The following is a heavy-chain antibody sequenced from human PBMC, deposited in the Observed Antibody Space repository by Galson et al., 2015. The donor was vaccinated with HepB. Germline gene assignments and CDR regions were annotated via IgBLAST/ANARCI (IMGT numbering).Heavy chain of an antibody. CDR1: GYTFIGYY. CDR2: INPNSGGT. J-gene: IGHJ5*02. D-gene: IGHD6-13*01. CDR3: AGGAAAATNWFDP. Sequence: SVKVSCKASGYTFIGYYMHWVRQAPGQGLEWMGWINPNSGGTNYAQKFEGRVTMTRDTSISTAHMELSRLRSDDTAVYYCAGGAAAATNWFDPWGQGTLVTVSS. V-gene: IGHV1-2*02.